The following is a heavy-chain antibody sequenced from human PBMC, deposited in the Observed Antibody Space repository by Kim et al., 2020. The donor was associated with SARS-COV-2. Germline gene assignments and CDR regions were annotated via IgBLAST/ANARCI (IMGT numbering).Heavy chain of an antibody. Sequence: SQTLSLTCAISGDSVSSNSAAWNWIRQSPSRGLEWLGRTYYRSKWYNDYAVSVKSRITINPDTSKNQFSLQLNSVTPEDTAVYYCARSKTCSSTSCYRGGGDYWGQGTLVTVSS. D-gene: IGHD2-2*02. J-gene: IGHJ4*02. CDR3: ARSKTCSSTSCYRGGGDY. CDR1: GDSVSSNSAA. V-gene: IGHV6-1*01. CDR2: TYYRSKWYN.